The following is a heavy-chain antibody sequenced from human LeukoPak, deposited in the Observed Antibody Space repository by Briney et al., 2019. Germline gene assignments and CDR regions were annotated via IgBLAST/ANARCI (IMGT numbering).Heavy chain of an antibody. J-gene: IGHJ4*02. CDR1: GGSISSSSYY. Sequence: SETLSLTCTVSGGSISSSSYYWGWIRQPPGKGLEWIGSIYYSGSTYYNPSLKSRVTISVDTSKNQFSLKLSSVTAADTAVYYCARDVLRGSGYDVLWGQGTLVTVSS. D-gene: IGHD5-12*01. CDR3: ARDVLRGSGYDVL. CDR2: IYYSGST. V-gene: IGHV4-39*07.